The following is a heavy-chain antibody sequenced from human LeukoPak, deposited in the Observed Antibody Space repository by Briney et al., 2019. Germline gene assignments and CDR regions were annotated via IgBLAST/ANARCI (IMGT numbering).Heavy chain of an antibody. D-gene: IGHD3-10*01. J-gene: IGHJ4*02. CDR1: GGSISSYY. CDR2: IYYSGST. CDR3: ARAAAGGFGDFDY. Sequence: SETLSLTCTVSGGSISSYYWSWIRQPPGRGLEWIGYIYYSGSTNYNPSLKSRVTISVDTSKNQFSLKLSSVTAADTAVYYCARAAAGGFGDFDYWGQGTLVTVSS. V-gene: IGHV4-59*01.